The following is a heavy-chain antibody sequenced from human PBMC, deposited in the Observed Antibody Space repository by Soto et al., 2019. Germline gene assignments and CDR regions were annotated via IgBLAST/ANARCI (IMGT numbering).Heavy chain of an antibody. CDR1: GFTFSSYA. Sequence: EVQLLESGGGLVQPGGSLRLSCAASGFTFSSYAMSWVRQAPGEGLEWGSATSGSGGSTYYADSVKGRFTISRDNSKNTLYLQMNSLRAEDTAVYYGAKENGYISSCFEFDYWGQGTLVTVSS. V-gene: IGHV3-23*01. CDR2: TSGSGGST. J-gene: IGHJ4*02. CDR3: AKENGYISSCFEFDY. D-gene: IGHD6-13*01.